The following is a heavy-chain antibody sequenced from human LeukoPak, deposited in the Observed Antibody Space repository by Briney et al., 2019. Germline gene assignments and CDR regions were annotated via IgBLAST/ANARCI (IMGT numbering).Heavy chain of an antibody. CDR1: GFTFSSYA. D-gene: IGHD2/OR15-2a*01. J-gene: IGHJ4*02. CDR3: ARDFSNPFDY. Sequence: PGGSLRLSCAASGFTFSSYAVNWVRQAPGKGLEWVSSISSSSSYIYYADSVKGRFTISRDNAKNSLYLQMNSLRAEDTAVYYCARDFSNPFDYWGQGTLVTVSS. CDR2: ISSSSSYI. V-gene: IGHV3-21*01.